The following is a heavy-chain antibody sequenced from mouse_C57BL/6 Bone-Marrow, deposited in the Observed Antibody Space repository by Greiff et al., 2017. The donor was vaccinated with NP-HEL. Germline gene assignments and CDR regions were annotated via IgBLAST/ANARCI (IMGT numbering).Heavy chain of an antibody. CDR3: ARWGLLRFDY. CDR2: IDPSDSYT. V-gene: IGHV1-59*01. D-gene: IGHD1-1*01. Sequence: QVQLQQPGAELVRPGTSVKLSCKASGYTFTSYWMHWVKQRPGQGLEWIGVIDPSDSYTNYNQKFKGKATLTVDTSSSTAYMQLSSLTSEDSAVYYCARWGLLRFDYWGQGTTLTVSS. CDR1: GYTFTSYW. J-gene: IGHJ2*01.